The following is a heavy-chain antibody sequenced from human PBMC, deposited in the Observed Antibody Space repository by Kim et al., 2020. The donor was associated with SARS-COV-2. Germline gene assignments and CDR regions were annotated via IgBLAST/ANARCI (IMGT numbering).Heavy chain of an antibody. J-gene: IGHJ6*02. D-gene: IGHD3-10*01. CDR2: ISSSSSTI. CDR3: ARDRVWYGELLSPGYYYYGMDV. Sequence: GGSLRLSCAASGFTFSSYSMNWVRQAPGKGLEWVSYISSSSSTIYYADSVKGRFTISRDNAKNSLYLQMNSLRDEDTAVYYCARDRVWYGELLSPGYYYYGMDVWGQGTTVTVSS. CDR1: GFTFSSYS. V-gene: IGHV3-48*02.